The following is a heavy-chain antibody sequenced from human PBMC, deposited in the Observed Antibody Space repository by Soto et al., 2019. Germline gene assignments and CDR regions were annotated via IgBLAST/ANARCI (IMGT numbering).Heavy chain of an antibody. Sequence: PSQTLSLTCAISGDSVSINNAAWNWIRQSPSRGLEWLGRTCFRSKWYNDYAVSMKGRIIINPDTSKNQFSLQFNSVTPDDTAVYYCAREEIATAYNWFDPWGQGTLVTVSS. CDR2: TCFRSKWYN. CDR1: GDSVSINNAA. V-gene: IGHV6-1*01. CDR3: AREEIATAYNWFDP. D-gene: IGHD6-13*01. J-gene: IGHJ5*02.